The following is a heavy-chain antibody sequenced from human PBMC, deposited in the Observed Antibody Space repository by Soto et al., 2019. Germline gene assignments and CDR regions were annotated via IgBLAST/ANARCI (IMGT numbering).Heavy chain of an antibody. V-gene: IGHV1-3*01. CDR3: ARVDRDTAMVYFDY. CDR1: GYTFTSYA. J-gene: IGHJ4*02. CDR2: INAGNGNT. Sequence: ASVKVSCKASGYTFTSYAMHWVRQAPGQRLEWMGWINAGNGNTKYSQKFQGRVTITRDTSASTACMELSSLRSEDTAVYYCARVDRDTAMVYFDYWGQGTLVTVSS. D-gene: IGHD5-18*01.